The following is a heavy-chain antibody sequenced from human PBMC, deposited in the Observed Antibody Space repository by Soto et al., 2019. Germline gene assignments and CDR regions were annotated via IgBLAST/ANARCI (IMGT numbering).Heavy chain of an antibody. V-gene: IGHV1-69*01. CDR1: GGTFSSYA. Sequence: QVQLVQSGAEVKKPGSSVKVSCKASGGTFSSYAISWVRQAPGQGLEWMGGIIPIFGTANYAQKFQGRVTITADESTSTAYMGLGSLRSEDTDVYYCARRIAAAEGCFDPWGQGTLVTVSS. CDR3: ARRIAAAEGCFDP. D-gene: IGHD6-13*01. J-gene: IGHJ5*02. CDR2: IIPIFGTA.